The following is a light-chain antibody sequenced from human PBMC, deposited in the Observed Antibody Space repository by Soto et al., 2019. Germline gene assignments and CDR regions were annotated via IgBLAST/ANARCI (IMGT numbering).Light chain of an antibody. CDR2: DVT. CDR3: CSYAGSYTYV. J-gene: IGLJ1*01. CDR1: SSDVGSYNY. V-gene: IGLV2-11*01. Sequence: QSALTQPRSVSGSPGQSVSISCTGSSSDVGSYNYVSWYQHHPGKAPKLMIYDVTKRPSGVPDRFSGSKSGDTASLTISGLQAEHEADYYCCSYAGSYTYVFGIGTKLTVL.